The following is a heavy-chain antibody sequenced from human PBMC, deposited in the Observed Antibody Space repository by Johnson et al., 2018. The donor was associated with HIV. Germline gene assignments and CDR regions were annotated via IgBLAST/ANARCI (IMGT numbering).Heavy chain of an antibody. D-gene: IGHD4-11*01. Sequence: VQLVESGGGVVRPGWSLTLSCAASGFTFDDYGMTWVRQAPGKGLEWVSCINWNGGSTGYADSVKGRFTISRDNSKNSLYLQMNGLRAEDTDVYYCARNEYSDYGGGGGFSSWGHGTMVTV. CDR2: INWNGGST. CDR1: GFTFDDYG. J-gene: IGHJ3*01. V-gene: IGHV3-20*04. CDR3: ARNEYSDYGGGGGFSS.